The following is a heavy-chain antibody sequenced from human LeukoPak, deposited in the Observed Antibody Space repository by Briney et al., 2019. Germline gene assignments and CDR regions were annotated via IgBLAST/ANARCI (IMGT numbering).Heavy chain of an antibody. CDR3: ARGHHSESYKADY. J-gene: IGHJ4*02. CDR2: IYSGGST. V-gene: IGHV3-53*01. Sequence: PGGSLRLSCAASGFTVSSNYMGWVRQAPGKGLEWVSVIYSGGSTYYADSVKGRFTISRDNSKNTLYLQMNSLRAEDTAVYYCARGHHSESYKADYWGQGTLVTVSS. D-gene: IGHD3-10*01. CDR1: GFTVSSNY.